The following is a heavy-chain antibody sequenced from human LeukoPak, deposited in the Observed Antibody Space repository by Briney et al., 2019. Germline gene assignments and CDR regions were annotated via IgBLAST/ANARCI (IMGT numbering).Heavy chain of an antibody. V-gene: IGHV1-3*01. CDR1: GYTFTSYA. J-gene: IGHJ4*02. CDR2: INAGNGNT. Sequence: RASVKVSCKASGYTFTSYAMHWVRQAPGQRLEWMGWINAGNGNTKYSQKFQGRVTITRDTSASTAYMELSSLRSEDTAVYYCARDRREPGIAVSGSDDYWGQGTLVTVSS. D-gene: IGHD6-19*01. CDR3: ARDRREPGIAVSGSDDY.